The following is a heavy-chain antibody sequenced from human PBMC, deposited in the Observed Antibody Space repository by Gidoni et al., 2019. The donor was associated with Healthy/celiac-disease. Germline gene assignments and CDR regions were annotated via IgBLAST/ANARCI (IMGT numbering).Heavy chain of an antibody. CDR3: ARDPNDSSGYYHMGLDY. D-gene: IGHD3-22*01. V-gene: IGHV4-34*01. CDR1: GGSFSGYY. Sequence: QVQLQQWGAGLLKPSETLSLTCAVYGGSFSGYYWSWIRQPPGKGLEWIGEINHSGSTNYNPSLKSRVTISVDTSKNQFSLKLSSVTAADTAVYYCARDPNDSSGYYHMGLDYWGQGTLVTVSS. J-gene: IGHJ4*02. CDR2: INHSGST.